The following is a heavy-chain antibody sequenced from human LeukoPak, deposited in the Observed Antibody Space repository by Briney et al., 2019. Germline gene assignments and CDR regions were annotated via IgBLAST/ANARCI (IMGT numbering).Heavy chain of an antibody. D-gene: IGHD3-22*01. CDR1: GFTVSSNY. CDR2: IYSGGST. J-gene: IGHJ6*03. V-gene: IGHV3-53*01. Sequence: GGSLRLSCAASGFTVSSNYMSWVRQAPGMGLEWVSVIYSGGSTYYADSVKGRFTISRDNSKNTLYLQMNSLRAEDTAVYYCARVRSSGYYYYYYMDVWGKGTTVTVSS. CDR3: ARVRSSGYYYYYYMDV.